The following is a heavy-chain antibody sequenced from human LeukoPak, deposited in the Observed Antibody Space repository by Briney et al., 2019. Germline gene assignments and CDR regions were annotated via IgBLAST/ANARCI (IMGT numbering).Heavy chain of an antibody. V-gene: IGHV3-33*01. J-gene: IGHJ4*02. CDR3: AREASGYYGDF. CDR1: GFTFSSHG. D-gene: IGHD3-3*01. Sequence: PGGSLRLPCAASGFTFSSHGMHWVRQAPGKGLEWLAVIWYDGSNKEYADSVKGRFTISRDDSKNTLYLQMNSLRVEDTTVYYCAREASGYYGDFWGQGTLVTVSS. CDR2: IWYDGSNK.